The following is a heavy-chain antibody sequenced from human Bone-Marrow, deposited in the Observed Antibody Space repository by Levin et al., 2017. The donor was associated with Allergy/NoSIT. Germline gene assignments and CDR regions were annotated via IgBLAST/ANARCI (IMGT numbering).Heavy chain of an antibody. J-gene: IGHJ6*02. CDR2: IYPGDSDT. CDR3: ALVGYYYDSSGYYSPYYYGMDV. Sequence: KVSCKGSGYSFTSYWIGWVRQMPGKGLEWMGIIYPGDSDTRYSPSFQGQVTISADKSISTAYLQWSSLKASDTAMYYCALVGYYYDSSGYYSPYYYGMDVWGQGTTVTVSS. D-gene: IGHD3-22*01. CDR1: GYSFTSYW. V-gene: IGHV5-51*01.